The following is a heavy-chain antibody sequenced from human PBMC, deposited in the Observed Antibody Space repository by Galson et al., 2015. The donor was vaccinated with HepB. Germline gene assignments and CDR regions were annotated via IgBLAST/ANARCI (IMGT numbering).Heavy chain of an antibody. D-gene: IGHD2-15*01. CDR1: GFTFSSYR. J-gene: IGHJ4*02. V-gene: IGHV3-21*01. CDR2: ISSSSGDI. Sequence: SLRLSCAASGFTFSSYRMNWVRQAPGKGLEWVSSISSSSGDIYYADSVKGRFTISRDNAKNSLYLQMDSLRPEDTAVYYCARDPSCSGGNCYERWYFDYWGQGTLVTVSS. CDR3: ARDPSCSGGNCYERWYFDY.